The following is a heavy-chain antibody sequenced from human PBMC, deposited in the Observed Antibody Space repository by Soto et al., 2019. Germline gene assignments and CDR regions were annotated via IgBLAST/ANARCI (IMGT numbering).Heavy chain of an antibody. J-gene: IGHJ4*02. Sequence: EVQLVESGGGLVQPGGSLRLSCAASGLTVSTNPMSWVRQAPGKGLEWVAVIYTGGGTRYADSVKGRCTISRDHSKNTVNFQMNSLKTEDAAVSYCARDGSGHWGQGTLFSVSS. V-gene: IGHV3-66*01. CDR2: IYTGGGT. CDR3: ARDGSGH. CDR1: GLTVSTNP.